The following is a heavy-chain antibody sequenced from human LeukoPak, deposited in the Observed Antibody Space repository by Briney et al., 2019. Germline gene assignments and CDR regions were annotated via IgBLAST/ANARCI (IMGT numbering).Heavy chain of an antibody. CDR3: ARMWAARRIYYFDY. J-gene: IGHJ4*02. CDR2: INPSGGGT. Sequence: ATVKVCCKASGYTFTSYYIHWVRQAPGQGLEWMGIINPSGGGTTYAQKFQGRVTMTRDTSTSTVYMELSSLRSEDTAIYYCARMWAARRIYYFDYWGQGTLVTVSS. D-gene: IGHD6-6*01. V-gene: IGHV1-46*01. CDR1: GYTFTSYY.